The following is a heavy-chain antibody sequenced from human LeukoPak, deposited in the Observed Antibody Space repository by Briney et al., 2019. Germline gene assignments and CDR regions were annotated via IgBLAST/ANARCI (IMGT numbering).Heavy chain of an antibody. J-gene: IGHJ4*02. CDR3: ARHERWLQLFDY. Sequence: PSETLSLTCTVSGGSISSYYWSWIRQPPGKGLEWIGYIYYSGSTNYNPSLKSRVTISVDTSKNQFSLKLSSVTAADTAVYYCARHERWLQLFDYWGQGTLVTVSS. CDR1: GGSISSYY. V-gene: IGHV4-59*08. CDR2: IYYSGST. D-gene: IGHD5-24*01.